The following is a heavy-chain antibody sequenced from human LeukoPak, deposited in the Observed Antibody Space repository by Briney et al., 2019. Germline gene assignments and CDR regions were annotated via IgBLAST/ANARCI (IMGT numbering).Heavy chain of an antibody. CDR1: GFTFNHYE. V-gene: IGHV3-48*03. D-gene: IGHD5-18*01. CDR3: ARLHVRGYRYGFDF. J-gene: IGHJ4*02. CDR2: ISSSSGII. Sequence: GGSLRLSCAASGFTFNHYEMNWVRLAPGKGLEWVSYISSSSGIIYYADSVKGRFTISRDNAKNALHLQMSSLRAEDTARYYCARLHVRGYRYGFDFWGQGTLVTASS.